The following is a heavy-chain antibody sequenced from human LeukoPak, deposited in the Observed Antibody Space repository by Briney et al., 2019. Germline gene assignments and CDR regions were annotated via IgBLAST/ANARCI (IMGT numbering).Heavy chain of an antibody. Sequence: GGSLRLSCAASGFTFSSYGMHWVRQAPGKGLEWVAFIRYDGSNKYYADSVKGRFTISRDNSKNTLYLQMNSLRAEDTAVYYCAKDDCSSTSSYPGEGEGAFDIWGQGTMVTVSS. CDR3: AKDDCSSTSSYPGEGEGAFDI. J-gene: IGHJ3*02. CDR2: IRYDGSNK. D-gene: IGHD2-2*01. V-gene: IGHV3-30*02. CDR1: GFTFSSYG.